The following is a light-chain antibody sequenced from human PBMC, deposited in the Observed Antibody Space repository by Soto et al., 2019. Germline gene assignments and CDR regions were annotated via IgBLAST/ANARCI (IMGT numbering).Light chain of an antibody. Sequence: EIVLTQSPVTLSLSPGERATLSCRASQSVRNYLAWYQQKPGQAPRLLIYDTSTRATGIPARFSGSGSGTDFTLTVSSLEPEDFAVYYCQQRSSWPPWTFGQGTKVEIK. V-gene: IGKV3-11*01. CDR1: QSVRNY. J-gene: IGKJ1*01. CDR3: QQRSSWPPWT. CDR2: DTS.